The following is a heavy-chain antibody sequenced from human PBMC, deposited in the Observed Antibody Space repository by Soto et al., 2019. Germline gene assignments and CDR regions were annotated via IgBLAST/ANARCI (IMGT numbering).Heavy chain of an antibody. V-gene: IGHV3-72*01. D-gene: IGHD6-19*01. J-gene: IGHJ4*02. Sequence: EVQVVGSGGGLVQPGGSLILSCAASGFTFSDHYMDWVRQAPGKGLEWVGRVRNKANSHTTEYAASLKGRFIISRDDSKNSVFLQMNSLETEDSAMYFCIGSSYGSGWNFAYWGQGTQVTVSS. CDR3: IGSSYGSGWNFAY. CDR2: VRNKANSHTT. CDR1: GFTFSDHY.